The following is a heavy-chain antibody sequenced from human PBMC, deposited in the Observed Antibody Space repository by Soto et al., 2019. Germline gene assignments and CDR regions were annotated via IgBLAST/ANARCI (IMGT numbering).Heavy chain of an antibody. CDR3: AREQEGVVVTAPFDY. V-gene: IGHV3-7*01. CDR2: IKQDGSDK. D-gene: IGHD2-21*02. J-gene: IGHJ4*02. Sequence: EVQLVESGGGLVQPGGSLRLSCAASGFTFSSYWMSWVRQAPGKGLEWVANIKQDGSDKYYVDSVKGRFTISRDNAKNSQYLQMNSLRAEDTAVYYCAREQEGVVVTAPFDYWGQGTLVTVSS. CDR1: GFTFSSYW.